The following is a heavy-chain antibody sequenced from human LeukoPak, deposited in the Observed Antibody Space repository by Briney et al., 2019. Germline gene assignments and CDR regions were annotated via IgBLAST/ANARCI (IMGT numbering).Heavy chain of an antibody. CDR2: ISYDGSNK. Sequence: GGSLRLSCAASGFTFSSYGMHWVRQAPGKGLEWVAVISYDGSNKYYADSVKGRFTISRDYSKNTLFLQMNSLRTEDTAVYYCARQDCSGGSCYLDYWGQGTLVTVSS. CDR3: ARQDCSGGSCYLDY. CDR1: GFTFSSYG. D-gene: IGHD2-15*01. J-gene: IGHJ4*02. V-gene: IGHV3-30*03.